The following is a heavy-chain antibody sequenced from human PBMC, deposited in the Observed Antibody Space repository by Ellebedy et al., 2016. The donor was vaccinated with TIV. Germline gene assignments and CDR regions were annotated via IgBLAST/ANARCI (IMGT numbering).Heavy chain of an antibody. V-gene: IGHV1-46*01. J-gene: IGHJ6*02. CDR2: INPSGGST. CDR3: ARVSLTGYFGYYGMDV. Sequence: AASVKVSCKASGYTFTSYYMHWVRQAPGQGLEWMGIINPSGGSTSYAQKFQGRVTMTRDTSISTAYMELSRLRSDDTAVYYCARVSLTGYFGYYGMDVWGQGTTVTVSS. D-gene: IGHD3-9*01. CDR1: GYTFTSYY.